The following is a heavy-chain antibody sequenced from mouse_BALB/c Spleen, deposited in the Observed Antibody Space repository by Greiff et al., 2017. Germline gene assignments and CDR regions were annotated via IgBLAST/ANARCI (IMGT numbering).Heavy chain of an antibody. D-gene: IGHD2-4*01. V-gene: IGHV5-9-3*01. J-gene: IGHJ4*01. CDR3: ARHGYDYVRVMDY. CDR1: GFTFSSYA. CDR2: ISSGGSYT. Sequence: EVQGVESGGGLVKPGGSLKLSCAASGFTFSSYAMSWVRQTPEKRLEWVATISSGGSYTYYPDSVKGRFTISRDNAKNTLYLQLSSLRSEDTAMYYCARHGYDYVRVMDYWGQGTTVTVSS.